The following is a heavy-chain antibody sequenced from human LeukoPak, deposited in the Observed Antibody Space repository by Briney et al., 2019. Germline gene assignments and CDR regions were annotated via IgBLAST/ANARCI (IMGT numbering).Heavy chain of an antibody. Sequence: SETLSLTCTVSGGSISSYYWSRIRQPPGKGLEWIGYIYYSGSTNYNPSLKSRVTISVDTSKNQFSLKLSSVTAADTAVYYCARYDSRGGHFDYWGQGTLVTVSS. CDR3: ARYDSRGGHFDY. CDR2: IYYSGST. D-gene: IGHD3-22*01. J-gene: IGHJ4*02. CDR1: GGSISSYY. V-gene: IGHV4-59*01.